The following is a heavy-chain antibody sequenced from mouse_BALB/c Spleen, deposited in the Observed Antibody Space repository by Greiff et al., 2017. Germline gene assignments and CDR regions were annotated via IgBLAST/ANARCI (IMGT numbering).Heavy chain of an antibody. CDR2: ISYDGSN. Sequence: EVKLQESGPGLVKPSQSLSLTCSVTGYSITSGYYWNWIRQFPGNKLEWMGYISYDGSNNYNPSLKNRISITRDTSKNQFFLKLNSVTTEDTATYYCAKLYYYGSSFYWYFDVWGAGTTVTVSS. J-gene: IGHJ1*01. D-gene: IGHD1-1*01. CDR1: GYSITSGYY. V-gene: IGHV3-6*02. CDR3: AKLYYYGSSFYWYFDV.